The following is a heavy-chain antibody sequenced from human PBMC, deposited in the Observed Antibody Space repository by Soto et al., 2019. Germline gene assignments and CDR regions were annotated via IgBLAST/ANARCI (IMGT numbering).Heavy chain of an antibody. Sequence: GGSLRLSCAASGFTFSNYGIHWVRQAPGKGLEWVAVIWYDGSKNYYADSVKGRFTISRDNSKSTLYLQMNSLRAEDTALYYCAKGRSYYYYYGVDVWGQGTTVTVSS. CDR3: AKGRSYYYYYGVDV. J-gene: IGHJ6*02. CDR2: IWYDGSKN. V-gene: IGHV3-33*06. CDR1: GFTFSNYG.